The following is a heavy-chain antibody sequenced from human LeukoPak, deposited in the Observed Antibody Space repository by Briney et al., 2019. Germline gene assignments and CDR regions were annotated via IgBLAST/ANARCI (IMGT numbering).Heavy chain of an antibody. Sequence: SETLSLTCTVSGGSISSYYWSWIRQPPGKGLEWIGYIYYSGSTNYNPSLKSRVTISVDTSKNQFSLKLSSVAAADTAVYYCARHPHCSSTSCSDYWGQGTLVTVSS. CDR3: ARHPHCSSTSCSDY. V-gene: IGHV4-59*01. CDR2: IYYSGST. CDR1: GGSISSYY. J-gene: IGHJ4*02. D-gene: IGHD2-2*01.